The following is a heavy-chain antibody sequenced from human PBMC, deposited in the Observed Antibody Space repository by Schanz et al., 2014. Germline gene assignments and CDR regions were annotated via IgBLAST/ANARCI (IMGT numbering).Heavy chain of an antibody. J-gene: IGHJ4*02. CDR1: GFIFSNHG. CDR2: IQHDGSRT. V-gene: IGHV3-30*02. D-gene: IGHD2-8*02. Sequence: QAELVESGGGVVQPGGSLRLSCEASGFIFSNHGMNWVRQAPGKGLEWVAFIQHDGSRTYYTASLKGRVTISRDNSQNMVYVEMNSLRVEDTAVYYCARGLVRYFAYWGQGTLVTVSS. CDR3: ARGLVRYFAY.